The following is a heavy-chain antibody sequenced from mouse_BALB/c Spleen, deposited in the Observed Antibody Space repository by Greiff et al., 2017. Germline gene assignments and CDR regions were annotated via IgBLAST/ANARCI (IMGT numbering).Heavy chain of an antibody. CDR1: GDSITSGY. V-gene: IGHV3-8*02. D-gene: IGHD1-2*01. J-gene: IGHJ3*01. CDR2: ISYSGST. Sequence: EVHLVESGPSLVKPSQTLSLTCSVTGDSITSGYWNWIRKFPGNKLEYMGYISYSGSTYYNPSLKSRISITRDTSKNQYYLQLNSVTTEDTATYYCARPHSLLRLRFAYWGQGTLVTVSA. CDR3: ARPHSLLRLRFAY.